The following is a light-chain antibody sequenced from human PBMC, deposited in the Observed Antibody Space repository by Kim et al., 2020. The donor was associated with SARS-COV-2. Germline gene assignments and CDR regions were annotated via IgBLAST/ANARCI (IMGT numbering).Light chain of an antibody. CDR1: QSVSSMY. V-gene: IGKV3-11*01. CDR2: DAS. Sequence: IVLTQSPGTLSLSPGERATLSCRASQSVSSMYLAWYQQKPGQAPRLLIYDASNRATGIPARFSGSGSGTDFTLTISSLEPEDFAVYYCQQRSNWLTFGGGTKLEI. CDR3: QQRSNWLT. J-gene: IGKJ4*01.